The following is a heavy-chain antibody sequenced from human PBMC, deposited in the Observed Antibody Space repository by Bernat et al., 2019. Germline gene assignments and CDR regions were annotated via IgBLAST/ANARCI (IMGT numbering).Heavy chain of an antibody. J-gene: IGHJ5*02. CDR2: ISRISSHI. CDR1: GFTFSDFS. CDR3: AGDPADSLTRNWFDP. V-gene: IGHV3-21*05. D-gene: IGHD4-4*01. Sequence: EMQLVESGGGLVKPGGSLRLSCTASGFTFSDFSMNWVRQAPGKGLEWLSYISRISSHIYYADSVKCRFTISRDNAKSTLYLQMNSLRADDTAVYYCAGDPADSLTRNWFDPWGQGTLVTVSS.